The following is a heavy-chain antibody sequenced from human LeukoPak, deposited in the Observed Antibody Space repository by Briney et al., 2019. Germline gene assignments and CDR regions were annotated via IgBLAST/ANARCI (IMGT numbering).Heavy chain of an antibody. J-gene: IGHJ4*02. CDR1: GGTFSSYA. Sequence: ASVKVSCKASGGTFSSYAISWVRQAPGQGLEWMGGIIPIFGTANYAQKFQGRVTITTDESTSTAYMELSSLRSEDTAVYYCARVWTTAGIWQDWGQGTLVTVSS. V-gene: IGHV1-69*05. D-gene: IGHD4-11*01. CDR2: IIPIFGTA. CDR3: ARVWTTAGIWQD.